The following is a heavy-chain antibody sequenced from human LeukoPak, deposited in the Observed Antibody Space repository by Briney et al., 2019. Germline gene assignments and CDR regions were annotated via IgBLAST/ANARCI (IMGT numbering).Heavy chain of an antibody. CDR1: GYTFTDYA. D-gene: IGHD6-19*01. CDR2: ITTGRGET. J-gene: IGHJ4*02. Sequence: VASVKVSCKASGYTFTDYALHWVRQAPRQSLEWMGWITTGRGETRYSQEFQRRITFTRDTSASTVYMDLSDLRSEDTAVYYCARGGKQWRGGNYFDSWGQGTLVAVSS. CDR3: ARGGKQWRGGNYFDS. V-gene: IGHV1-3*03.